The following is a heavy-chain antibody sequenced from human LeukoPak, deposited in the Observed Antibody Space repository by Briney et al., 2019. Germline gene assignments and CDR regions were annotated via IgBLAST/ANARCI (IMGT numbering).Heavy chain of an antibody. D-gene: IGHD3-22*01. J-gene: IGHJ3*02. Sequence: PSETLSLTCTVSGGSISSYYWSWIRQPAGKGLEWIGYIYYSGSTNYNPSLKSRVTISVDTSKNQFSLKLSSVTAADTAVYYCARMGDYYDSSGYWVGDAFDIWGQGTMVTVSS. CDR2: IYYSGST. CDR1: GGSISSYY. V-gene: IGHV4-59*01. CDR3: ARMGDYYDSSGYWVGDAFDI.